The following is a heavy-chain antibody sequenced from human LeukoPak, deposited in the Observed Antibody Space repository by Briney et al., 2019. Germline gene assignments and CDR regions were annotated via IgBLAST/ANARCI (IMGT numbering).Heavy chain of an antibody. V-gene: IGHV3-11*01. J-gene: IGHJ4*02. Sequence: GGSLRLSCAASGFTFSDYYMTWIRQAPGKGLEWVSYISSGGSTIYYAESVKGRFTISRDNAKNPLYLQMNSLRAEDTAVYYCTSRSAYTYGKTGYFDYWGQGTLVTVSS. CDR3: TSRSAYTYGKTGYFDY. CDR2: ISSGGSTI. CDR1: GFTFSDYY. D-gene: IGHD5-18*01.